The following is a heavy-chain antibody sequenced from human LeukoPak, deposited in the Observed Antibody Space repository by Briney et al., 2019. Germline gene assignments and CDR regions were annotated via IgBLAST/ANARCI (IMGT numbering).Heavy chain of an antibody. D-gene: IGHD3-10*01. J-gene: IGHJ4*02. CDR3: ARDAAAGGSGDYDY. Sequence: ASVKVSCKASGYAFTGYYMHWVRQAPGQGLEWMGWINPNSGGTNYAQKFQGRVTMTRDTSISTAYMELSRLRSDDTAVYYCARDAAAGGSGDYDYWGQGTLVTVSS. CDR1: GYAFTGYY. CDR2: INPNSGGT. V-gene: IGHV1-2*02.